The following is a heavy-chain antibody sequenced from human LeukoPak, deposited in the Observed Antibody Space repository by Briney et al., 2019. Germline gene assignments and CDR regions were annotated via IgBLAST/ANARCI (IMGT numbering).Heavy chain of an antibody. CDR3: AKDRGYDILTGYQYYFDY. J-gene: IGHJ4*02. Sequence: GGSLRLSCAASGFTFSSYSMNWVRQAPGKGLEWVSAISGSGGSTYYADSVKGRFTISRDNSKNTLYLQMNSLRAEDTAVYYCAKDRGYDILTGYQYYFDYWGQGTLVTVSS. CDR1: GFTFSSYS. CDR2: ISGSGGST. V-gene: IGHV3-23*01. D-gene: IGHD3-9*01.